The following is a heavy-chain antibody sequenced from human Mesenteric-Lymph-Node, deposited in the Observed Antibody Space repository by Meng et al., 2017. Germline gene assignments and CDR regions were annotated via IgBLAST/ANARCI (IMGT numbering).Heavy chain of an antibody. Sequence: ASVKVSCKASGYTFTGYYMHWVRQAPGQGLEWMGRINPNSGGTNYAQKFQGRVTMTRDTSISTAYMELSRLRSDDTAVYYCARSRRITILGVVIIDRYYFDYWGQGTLVTVSS. V-gene: IGHV1-2*06. CDR3: ARSRRITILGVVIIDRYYFDY. CDR2: INPNSGGT. J-gene: IGHJ4*02. D-gene: IGHD3-3*01. CDR1: GYTFTGYY.